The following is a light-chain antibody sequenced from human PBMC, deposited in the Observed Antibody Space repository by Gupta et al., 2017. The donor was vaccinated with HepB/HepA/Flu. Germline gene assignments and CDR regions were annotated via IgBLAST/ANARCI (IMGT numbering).Light chain of an antibody. CDR2: EVT. Sequence: QSALTQPACVSGSPGQSITISCTGTSSDVGGYNLISWYQHHPGKAPKLLIYEVTKRPSGVSDRFSGSRSVTKVSLIITGLQAEDEADYYCYSSEGSSTRCVFGSGTKLTVL. J-gene: IGLJ1*01. CDR3: YSSEGSSTRCV. CDR1: SSDVGGYNL. V-gene: IGLV2-23*02.